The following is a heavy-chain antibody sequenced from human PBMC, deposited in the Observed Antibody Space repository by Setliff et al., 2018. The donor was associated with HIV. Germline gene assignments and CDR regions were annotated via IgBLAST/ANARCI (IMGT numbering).Heavy chain of an antibody. Sequence: ASVKVSCKASGYTFTSYDINWVRQATGQGLEWMGWMMPSSGNTGYAQKFQGRLTMTRNTSISTAYMELSGLISEDAALYYCARASQGGGYNYWGQGTLVTVSS. CDR1: GYTFTSYD. CDR3: ARASQGGGYNY. J-gene: IGHJ4*02. V-gene: IGHV1-8*02. D-gene: IGHD5-12*01. CDR2: MMPSSGNT.